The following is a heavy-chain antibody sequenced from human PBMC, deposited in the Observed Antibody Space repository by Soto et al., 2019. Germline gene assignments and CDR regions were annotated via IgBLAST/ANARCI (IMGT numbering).Heavy chain of an antibody. V-gene: IGHV6-1*01. CDR2: TYYRSRWYN. CDR1: GDNISSNSVA. J-gene: IGHJ6*03. Sequence: SQSLSLTCAISGDNISSNSVAWNWIRLSPSRGLEWLARTYYRSRWYNDYAVFVRSRITVNPDTSKNQFSLQLTSVTPEDTAVYYCAGTTSHQWYYMDVWGKGTTVTVSS. D-gene: IGHD1-7*01. CDR3: AGTTSHQWYYMDV.